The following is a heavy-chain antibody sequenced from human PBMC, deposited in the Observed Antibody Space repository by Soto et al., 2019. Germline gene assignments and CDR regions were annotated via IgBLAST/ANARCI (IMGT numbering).Heavy chain of an antibody. J-gene: IGHJ6*02. V-gene: IGHV1-69*13. CDR3: ARELLSPYGMDV. CDR1: GGTFSSYA. Sequence: ASVKVSCKASGGTFSSYAISWVRQAPGQGLEWMGGIIPIFGTANYAQKFQGRVTITADESTSTAYMELSSLRSEDTAVYYCARELLSPYGMDVWGQGTTVTVSS. D-gene: IGHD3-10*01. CDR2: IIPIFGTA.